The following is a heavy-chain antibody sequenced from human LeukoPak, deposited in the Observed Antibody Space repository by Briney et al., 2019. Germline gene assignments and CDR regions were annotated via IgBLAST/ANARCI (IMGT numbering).Heavy chain of an antibody. V-gene: IGHV1-2*02. CDR3: ARDERYDSSGYPFDY. CDR1: RYTFTGYF. D-gene: IGHD3-22*01. CDR2: INPNSGGT. J-gene: IGHJ4*02. Sequence: ASVKVSCKAARYTFTGYFMHWVRQAPGQGLEWMGWINPNSGGTNYGQKFQGRVTMTRDTSISTAYMELSRLRSDDTAVYYCARDERYDSSGYPFDYWGQGTLVTVSS.